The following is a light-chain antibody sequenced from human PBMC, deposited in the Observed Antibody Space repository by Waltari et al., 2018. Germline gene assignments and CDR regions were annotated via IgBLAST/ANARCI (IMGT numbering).Light chain of an antibody. Sequence: QSVLTQPPSVSAAPGQKVTISCSGSNSNIGNNYVSWYQHLPVTAPKLLNSEKNNRTSGIPDLFSFSKSGTSAPLDITGLQTGDEADYYCGTWDSSLSVVLFGGGTKLTVL. CDR1: NSNIGNNY. V-gene: IGLV1-51*02. CDR2: EKN. CDR3: GTWDSSLSVVL. J-gene: IGLJ3*02.